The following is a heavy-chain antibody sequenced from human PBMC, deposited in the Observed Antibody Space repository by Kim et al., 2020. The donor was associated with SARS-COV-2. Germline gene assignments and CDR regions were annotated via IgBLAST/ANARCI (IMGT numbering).Heavy chain of an antibody. J-gene: IGHJ4*02. V-gene: IGHV3-74*01. Sequence: GGSLRLSCAASGFTFSMYWMHWVRQAPGKGLVWVSRIKSDGSSTNYADSVKDRFTISRDNGKNTLYLQMNSLRVEDTAVYYCGAGPGSNGHLLEYWGQGTPVTVS. CDR2: IKSDGSST. CDR3: GAGPGSNGHLLEY. CDR1: GFTFSMYW. D-gene: IGHD1-1*01.